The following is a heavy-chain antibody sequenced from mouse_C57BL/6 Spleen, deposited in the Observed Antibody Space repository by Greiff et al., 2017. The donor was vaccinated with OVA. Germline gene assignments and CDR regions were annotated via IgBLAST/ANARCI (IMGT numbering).Heavy chain of an antibody. V-gene: IGHV5-6*01. D-gene: IGHD2-3*01. CDR1: GFTFSSYG. J-gene: IGHJ4*01. Sequence: EVKVVESGGDLVKPGGSLKLSCAASGFTFSSYGMSWVRQTPDKRLEWVATISSGGSYTYYPDSVKGRFTISRDNAKNTLYLQMSSLKSEDTAMYYCARHADGYHWVDYWGQGTSVTVSS. CDR2: ISSGGSYT. CDR3: ARHADGYHWVDY.